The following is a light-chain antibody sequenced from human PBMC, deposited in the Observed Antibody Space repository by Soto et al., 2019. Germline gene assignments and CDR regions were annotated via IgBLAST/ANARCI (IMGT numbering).Light chain of an antibody. J-gene: IGKJ2*01. CDR3: QQYGRSGYT. Sequence: EIVLTQSPGTLSLSPGERATLSCRASQSVSSNYLAWYQQKPGQAPMLLIYAASSRATGIPDRFSGSGSGTDFTITISRLEPEDFAVYYCQQYGRSGYTFGQGTKLEIK. CDR2: AAS. V-gene: IGKV3-20*01. CDR1: QSVSSNY.